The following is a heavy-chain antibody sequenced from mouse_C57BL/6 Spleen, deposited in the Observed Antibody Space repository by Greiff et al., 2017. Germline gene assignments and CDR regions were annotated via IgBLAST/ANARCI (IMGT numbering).Heavy chain of an antibody. Sequence: EVQLQQSGAELVKPGASVKLSCTASGFNIKDYYMHWVKQRTEQGLEWIGRIDPEDGETKYAPKFQGKATITADTSSNTACLQLSSLTSEDTAVYYCGRSRNGYFDVWGTGTTVTVSS. CDR3: GRSRNGYFDV. CDR1: GFNIKDYY. CDR2: IDPEDGET. D-gene: IGHD1-1*01. J-gene: IGHJ1*03. V-gene: IGHV14-2*01.